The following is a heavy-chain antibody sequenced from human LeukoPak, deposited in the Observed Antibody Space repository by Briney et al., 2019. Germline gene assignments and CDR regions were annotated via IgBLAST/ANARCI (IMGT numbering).Heavy chain of an antibody. CDR3: AKPSSIVIVPTALQRSLDY. D-gene: IGHD2/OR15-2a*01. J-gene: IGHJ4*02. CDR2: ISGSGGST. CDR1: GFTFSSYA. V-gene: IGHV3-23*01. Sequence: HSGGSLRLXCAASGFTFSSYAMSWVRQAPGKGLEWVSAISGSGGSTYYADSVKGRFTISRDNSKNTLYLQMNSLRAEDTAVYYCAKPSSIVIVPTALQRSLDYWGQGALVTVSS.